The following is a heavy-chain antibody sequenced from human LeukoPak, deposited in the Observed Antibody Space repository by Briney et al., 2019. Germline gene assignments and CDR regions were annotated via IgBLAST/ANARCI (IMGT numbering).Heavy chain of an antibody. D-gene: IGHD7-27*01. CDR1: GGSISSYY. J-gene: IGHJ3*02. Sequence: PSETLSLTCTVSGGSISSYYWSWIRQPPGKGLEWIGYIYYSGSTNYNPSLMSRVTISVDTSKNQFSLKLSSVTAADTAVYYCARLIGGWNAFDIWGQGTMVTVSS. CDR2: IYYSGST. V-gene: IGHV4-59*08. CDR3: ARLIGGWNAFDI.